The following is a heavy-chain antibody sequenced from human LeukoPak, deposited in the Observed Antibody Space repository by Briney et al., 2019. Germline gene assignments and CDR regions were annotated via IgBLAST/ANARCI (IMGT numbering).Heavy chain of an antibody. J-gene: IGHJ4*02. CDR3: ARDSGAGSGAIDY. Sequence: GGSLRLSCAASGFTFSSYWMSWVRQAPGKGLEWVANIKQDGSEKYYVDSVKGRFTISRDNAKNSLYLQMNSLRAEGTAVYYCARDSGAGSGAIDYWGQGTLVTVSS. D-gene: IGHD6-19*01. CDR2: IKQDGSEK. V-gene: IGHV3-7*01. CDR1: GFTFSSYW.